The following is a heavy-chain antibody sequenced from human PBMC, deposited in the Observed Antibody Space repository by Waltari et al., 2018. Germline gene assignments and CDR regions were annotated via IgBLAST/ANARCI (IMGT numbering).Heavy chain of an antibody. Sequence: QVQLQQWGAGLLRPSETLSLTCAVYGVSLSDYYWTWIRQPLGKGLEWIGENNLAEITYYNPSLEGRVSIVLDKSKNQFSLHLLSVTAADTALYYCVTGPRDKWVGRYSGEFFHHWGPGTLATVSS. D-gene: IGHD6-19*01. J-gene: IGHJ1*01. CDR2: NNLAEIT. V-gene: IGHV4-34*02. CDR1: GVSLSDYY. CDR3: VTGPRDKWVGRYSGEFFHH.